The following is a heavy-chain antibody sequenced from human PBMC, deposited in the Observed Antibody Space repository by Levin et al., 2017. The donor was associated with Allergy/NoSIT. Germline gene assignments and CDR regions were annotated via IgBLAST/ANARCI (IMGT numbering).Heavy chain of an antibody. J-gene: IGHJ4*02. CDR3: AKPGGSGWSEVDY. V-gene: IGHV3-30*18. CDR1: GFTFSSYG. CDR2: ISYDGSNK. Sequence: GGSLRLSCAASGFTFSSYGMHWVRQAPGKGLEWVAVISYDGSNKYYADSVKGRFTISRDNSKNTLYLQMNSLRAEDTAVYYCAKPGGSGWSEVDYWGQGTLVTVSS. D-gene: IGHD6-19*01.